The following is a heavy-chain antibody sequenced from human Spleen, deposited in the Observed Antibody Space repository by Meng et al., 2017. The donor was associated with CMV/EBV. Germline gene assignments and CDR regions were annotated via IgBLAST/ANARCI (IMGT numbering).Heavy chain of an antibody. J-gene: IGHJ5*02. Sequence: CTVSVGSISSGDYYCGWIRQPPGKGLEWSGYIYYSVSTYYDPSLKSRVTISVDTSKTQFSLKLSSVTAADTAVYYCARVPAAIRWFDPWGQGTLVTVSS. CDR3: ARVPAAIRWFDP. CDR1: VGSISSGDYY. V-gene: IGHV4-30-4*08. CDR2: IYYSVST. D-gene: IGHD2-2*01.